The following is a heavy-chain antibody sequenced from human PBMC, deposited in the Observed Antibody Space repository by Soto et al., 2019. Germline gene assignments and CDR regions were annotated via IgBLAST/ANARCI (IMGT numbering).Heavy chain of an antibody. Sequence: SETLSLTCTVSGGSISSGGYYWSWIRQHPGKGMEWIGYIYYSGSTYYNPSLKSRVTISVDTSKNQFSLKLSSVTAADTAVYYCARDRGYCEPYGMDVWGQGTTVTVSS. CDR2: IYYSGST. CDR3: ARDRGYCEPYGMDV. J-gene: IGHJ6*02. V-gene: IGHV4-31*03. D-gene: IGHD2-15*01. CDR1: GGSISSGGYY.